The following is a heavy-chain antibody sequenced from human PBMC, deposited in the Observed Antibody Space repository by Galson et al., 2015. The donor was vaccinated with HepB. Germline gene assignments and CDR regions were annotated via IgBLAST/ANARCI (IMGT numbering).Heavy chain of an antibody. CDR1: GFTFSSYA. D-gene: IGHD6-19*01. J-gene: IGHJ6*02. V-gene: IGHV3-30*04. CDR3: ARDRRYSSGGYYLYYGMDV. CDR2: ISYDGSNK. Sequence: SLRLSCAASGFTFSSYAMHWVRQAPGKGLEWVAVISYDGSNKYYADSVKGRFTISRDNSKNTLYLQMNSLRAEDTAVYYCARDRRYSSGGYYLYYGMDVWGQGTTVTVSS.